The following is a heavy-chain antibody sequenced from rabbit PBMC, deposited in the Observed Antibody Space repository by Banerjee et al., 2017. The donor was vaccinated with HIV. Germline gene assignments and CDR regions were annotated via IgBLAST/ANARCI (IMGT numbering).Heavy chain of an antibody. Sequence: QEQLVESGGGLVQPEGSLTLTCTASGFSFSSAYDMCWVRQAPGKGLELIACIYTKSGTTYYASWAKGRFTISKTSSTTVTLQMTSLTAADTATYFCARDLYDDGGDYGYFNLWGPGTLVTVS. CDR3: ARDLYDDGGDYGYFNL. V-gene: IGHV1S45*01. D-gene: IGHD2-1*01. CDR2: IYTKSGTT. J-gene: IGHJ4*01. CDR1: GFSFSSAYD.